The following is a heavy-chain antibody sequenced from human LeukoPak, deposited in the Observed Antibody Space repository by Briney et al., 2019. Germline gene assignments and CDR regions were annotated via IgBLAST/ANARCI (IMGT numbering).Heavy chain of an antibody. J-gene: IGHJ4*02. V-gene: IGHV4-59*08. CDR2: IYYSGST. CDR3: ARHLRGYSYGPFDY. CDR1: GRSISSYY. D-gene: IGHD5-18*01. Sequence: SETLSLTCTVAGRSISSYYWGWIRQPPGEGLGWIGYIYYSGSTNYIPPLTSRVTISVDMSKNQFSLKLTSVTAADTAVYYCARHLRGYSYGPFDYWGQGTLVTVSS.